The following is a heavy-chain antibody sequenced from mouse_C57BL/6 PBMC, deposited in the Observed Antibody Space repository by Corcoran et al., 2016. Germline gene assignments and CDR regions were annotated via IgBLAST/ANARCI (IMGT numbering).Heavy chain of an antibody. CDR2: INPNNGGT. CDR3: ARLTGHYFDY. Sequence: EVQLQQSGPELVKPGASVKISCKASGYTFTDYYMNWVKQSHGKSLEWIGDINPNNGGTSYNQKFKGKATLTVDKSSSTAYMELRSLTSEDSAVYYWARLTGHYFDYWGQGTTLTVSS. CDR1: GYTFTDYY. J-gene: IGHJ2*01. V-gene: IGHV1-26*01.